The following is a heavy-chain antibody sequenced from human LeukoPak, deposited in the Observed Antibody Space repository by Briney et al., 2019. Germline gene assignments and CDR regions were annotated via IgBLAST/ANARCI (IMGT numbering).Heavy chain of an antibody. D-gene: IGHD1-26*01. Sequence: GGSLRLSCAASGFTFSSYAMNWVRQAPGKGLEWVSAISGSCSTDYAGSVKGRFTISRDNSKNTLYLQMNSLRAEDTAVYYCAKTGSGTYYVSWGQGTLVTVSS. CDR3: AKTGSGTYYVS. CDR2: ISGSCST. CDR1: GFTFSSYA. J-gene: IGHJ5*02. V-gene: IGHV3-23*01.